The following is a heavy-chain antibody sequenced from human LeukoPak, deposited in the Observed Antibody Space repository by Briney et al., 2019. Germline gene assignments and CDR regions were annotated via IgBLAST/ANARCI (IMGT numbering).Heavy chain of an antibody. CDR3: ARDLGGSYYFFDY. V-gene: IGHV4-61*01. Sequence: SGTLSLTCTVSGGSVSSGSYYWSWVRQPPGKGLEWIGYIYYSGSTNYNPSLKSRVTISVDTSKNQFSLKLSSVTAADTAVYYCARDLGGSYYFFDYWGQGTLVTVSS. CDR2: IYYSGST. J-gene: IGHJ4*02. D-gene: IGHD1-26*01. CDR1: GGSVSSGSYY.